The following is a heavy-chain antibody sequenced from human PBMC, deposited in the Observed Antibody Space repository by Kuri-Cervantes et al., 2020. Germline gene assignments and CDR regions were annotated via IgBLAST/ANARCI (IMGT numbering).Heavy chain of an antibody. D-gene: IGHD3-22*01. CDR3: AKDLGYYDSSGYYDAFDI. CDR2: INWNGGST. Sequence: GESLKISCAASRFTFDDYGMTWVRQAPGKGLEWVSGINWNGGSTDYADSVKGRFTISRDNAKNSLYLQMNSLRAEDTALYYCAKDLGYYDSSGYYDAFDIWGQGTMVTVSS. J-gene: IGHJ3*02. V-gene: IGHV3-20*04. CDR1: RFTFDDYG.